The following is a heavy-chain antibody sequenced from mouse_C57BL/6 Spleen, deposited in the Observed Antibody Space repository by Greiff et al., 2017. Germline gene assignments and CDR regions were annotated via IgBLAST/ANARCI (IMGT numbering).Heavy chain of an antibody. CDR2: IDPENGDT. Sequence: DVKLQESGAELVRPGASVKLSCTASGFNIKDDYMHWVKQRPEQGLEWIGWIDPENGDTEYASKFQGKATITADTSSNTAYLQLSSLTSEDTAVYYCTRGDYYGSSYIFAYWGQGTLVTVSA. J-gene: IGHJ3*01. CDR1: GFNIKDDY. D-gene: IGHD1-1*01. CDR3: TRGDYYGSSYIFAY. V-gene: IGHV14-4*01.